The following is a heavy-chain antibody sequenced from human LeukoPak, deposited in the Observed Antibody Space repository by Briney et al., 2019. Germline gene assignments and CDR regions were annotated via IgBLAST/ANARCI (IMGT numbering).Heavy chain of an antibody. Sequence: GGSLRLSCAASGFTVSSNYMSWVRQAPGKGLEWVSVIYSGGSTYYADSVKGRFTISRDNSKNTLYLQMNSLRAEDTAVYYCAKSAYGSGSDPLRYWGQGTLVTVSS. CDR3: AKSAYGSGSDPLRY. V-gene: IGHV3-53*05. CDR2: IYSGGST. D-gene: IGHD3-10*01. J-gene: IGHJ4*02. CDR1: GFTVSSNY.